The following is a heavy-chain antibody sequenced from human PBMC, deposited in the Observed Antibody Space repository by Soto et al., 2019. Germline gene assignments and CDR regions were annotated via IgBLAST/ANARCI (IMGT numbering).Heavy chain of an antibody. CDR3: AKVPHITIFGVVISLGGVDYYYGMDV. J-gene: IGHJ6*02. CDR1: GYTFTCYG. D-gene: IGHD3-3*01. CDR2: MNPNSANT. V-gene: IGHV1-8*02. Sequence: ASVKVSCKASGYTFTCYGISWARQAPGQGLEWMGWMNPNSANTGYAQKFQGRVTMTRNTSISTAYMELSSLRAEDTAVYYCAKVPHITIFGVVISLGGVDYYYGMDVWGQGTTVTVSS.